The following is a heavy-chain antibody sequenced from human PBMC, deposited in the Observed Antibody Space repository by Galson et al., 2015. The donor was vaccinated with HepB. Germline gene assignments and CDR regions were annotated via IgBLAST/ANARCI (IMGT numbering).Heavy chain of an antibody. V-gene: IGHV3-30-3*01. CDR2: ISYDGSNK. CDR1: GFTFSSYA. Sequence: SLRLSCAASGFTFSSYAMHWVRQAPGKGLEWVAVISYDGSNKYYAVSVKGRFTISRDSSKNTLYLQLNSLRAEDTAVFYCTAPPFHYWGQGTLVTVSS. J-gene: IGHJ4*02. D-gene: IGHD2-21*01. CDR3: TAPPFHY.